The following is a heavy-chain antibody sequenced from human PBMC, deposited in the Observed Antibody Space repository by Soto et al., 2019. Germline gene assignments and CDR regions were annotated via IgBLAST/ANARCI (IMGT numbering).Heavy chain of an antibody. CDR2: IYSGGST. V-gene: IGHV3-66*01. J-gene: IGHJ6*02. Sequence: EVQLVESGGGLVQPGGSLRLSCAASGFNVSSNYMSWVRQAPGKGREWVAVIYSGGSTYYADSVKGRFTISRDNSKNTLYLQMNRLRAEDTAVYYCARDRITTGMDVWCQGTTVTVSS. D-gene: IGHD1-1*01. CDR1: GFNVSSNY. CDR3: ARDRITTGMDV.